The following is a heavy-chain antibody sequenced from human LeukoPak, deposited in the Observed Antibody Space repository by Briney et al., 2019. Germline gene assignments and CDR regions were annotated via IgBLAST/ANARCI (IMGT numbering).Heavy chain of an antibody. J-gene: IGHJ4*02. CDR1: GGSFSGYY. Sequence: SETLSLTCAVYGGSFSGYYWSWIRQPPGKGLEWIGEINHSGSTNYNPSLKSRVTISVDTSKNQFSLKLSSVTAADTAVYYCARDRRGYCSGGSCYYRGPSDYWGQGTLVTVSS. CDR3: ARDRRGYCSGGSCYYRGPSDY. CDR2: INHSGST. D-gene: IGHD2-15*01. V-gene: IGHV4-34*01.